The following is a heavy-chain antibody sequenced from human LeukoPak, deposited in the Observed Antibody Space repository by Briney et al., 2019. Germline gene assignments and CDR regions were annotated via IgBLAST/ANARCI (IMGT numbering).Heavy chain of an antibody. Sequence: GGSLRLSCAASGFNLSDYSMSWIRQAPGKGLEWVSYTSGSGSPIYYADSVKGRFTISRDNAKNSLYLQIHSLRVEDTAVYYCARVLEYGGYQDDAFDIWGQGTKVTVSS. CDR1: GFNLSDYS. CDR3: ARVLEYGGYQDDAFDI. D-gene: IGHD5-12*01. J-gene: IGHJ3*02. CDR2: TSGSGSPI. V-gene: IGHV3-11*04.